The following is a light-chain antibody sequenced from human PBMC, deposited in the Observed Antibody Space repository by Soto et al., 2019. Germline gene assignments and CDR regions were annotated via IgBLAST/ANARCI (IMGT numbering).Light chain of an antibody. CDR2: SNN. Sequence: VLTQPPSASGTPGQRVTISCSGSSSNIGSNTVNWYQQLPGTAPKLLIYSNNQRPSGVPDRFSGSKSGTSASLAISGLQSEDEADYYCAAWVDSLNGSYVFGTGTKVTVL. J-gene: IGLJ1*01. V-gene: IGLV1-44*01. CDR3: AAWVDSLNGSYV. CDR1: SSNIGSNT.